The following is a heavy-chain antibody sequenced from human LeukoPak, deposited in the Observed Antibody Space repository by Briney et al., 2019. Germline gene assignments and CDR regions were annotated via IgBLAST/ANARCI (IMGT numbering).Heavy chain of an antibody. Sequence: PGGSLRLSCAASGFTFSSYAMSWVRQAPGKGLEWVSAISGSGGSTYYADSVKGRFTISRDNSKNTLFLQMNSLRAEDTAVYYCAKETYSSGWYPYFDYWGQGTLVTVSS. D-gene: IGHD6-19*01. CDR1: GFTFSSYA. V-gene: IGHV3-23*01. J-gene: IGHJ4*02. CDR3: AKETYSSGWYPYFDY. CDR2: ISGSGGST.